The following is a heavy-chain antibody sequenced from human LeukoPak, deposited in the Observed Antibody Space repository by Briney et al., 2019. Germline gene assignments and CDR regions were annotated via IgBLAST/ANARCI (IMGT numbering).Heavy chain of an antibody. Sequence: ASVKVSCKASGDIFTSYGICRVRQAPGQWLEWMGWISAYNGNTNYAQKLQGRVTMTTDTSTSTAYMELRSLRSDDTAVYYCARDQGPYYYDSSGSGFDPWGQGTLVTVSS. D-gene: IGHD3-22*01. V-gene: IGHV1-18*01. CDR1: GDIFTSYG. CDR2: ISAYNGNT. J-gene: IGHJ5*02. CDR3: ARDQGPYYYDSSGSGFDP.